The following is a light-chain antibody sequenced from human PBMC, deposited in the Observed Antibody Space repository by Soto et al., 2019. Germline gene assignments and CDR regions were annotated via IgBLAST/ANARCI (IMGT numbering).Light chain of an antibody. Sequence: DIQMTQSPSSLSASVGDRVTITCRASQGIGNYLAWFQQKPGTAPKSLIYAASSLQSGVPSQFSGSGSGTDFTLTISSLQPEDFATYYCQQYNSYPLTFGGGTKVEIK. J-gene: IGKJ4*01. CDR3: QQYNSYPLT. CDR2: AAS. V-gene: IGKV1-16*02. CDR1: QGIGNY.